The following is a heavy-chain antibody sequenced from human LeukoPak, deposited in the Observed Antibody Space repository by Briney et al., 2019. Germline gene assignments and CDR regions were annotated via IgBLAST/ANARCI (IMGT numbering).Heavy chain of an antibody. J-gene: IGHJ4*02. V-gene: IGHV3-23*01. CDR1: GIALSNYG. CDR2: ISGSGGGT. CDR3: AKRGVVIRVILVGFNKEAYYFDS. Sequence: PGGSLRLSCAVSGIALSNYGMSWVRQAPGKGLEWVAGISGSGGGTNYADSVKGRFTISRDNPKNTLYLQMNGLRAEDTAVYFCAKRGVVIRVILVGFNKEAYYFDSWGQGALVTVSS. D-gene: IGHD3-22*01.